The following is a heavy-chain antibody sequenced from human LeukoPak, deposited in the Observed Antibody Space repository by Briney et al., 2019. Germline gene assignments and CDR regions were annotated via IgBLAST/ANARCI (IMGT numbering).Heavy chain of an antibody. CDR3: TTVGVYYYDH. Sequence: GGSLRLSCAASGLTFSSVWMTWVRLAPGRGLEWVGRIRSKAYGGTTDYAEPVRGRFIISRDDSENTVYLQMNSLKTEDTGDYYCTTVGVYYYDHWGQGTRVTVSS. D-gene: IGHD3-10*01. J-gene: IGHJ5*02. CDR1: GLTFSSVW. CDR2: IRSKAYGGTT. V-gene: IGHV3-15*01.